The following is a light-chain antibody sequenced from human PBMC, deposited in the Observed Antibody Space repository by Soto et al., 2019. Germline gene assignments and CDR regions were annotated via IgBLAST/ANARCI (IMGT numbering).Light chain of an antibody. CDR1: PSVLFSSNNKNY. V-gene: IGKV4-1*01. CDR2: WAS. Sequence: DIVMTQSPDSLAVSLGETATIHCKSSPSVLFSSNNKNYLAWYQQKPGQPPKLLIYWASTRESGVPDRFSGSGSGTDFTLTISSLQAEDVAVYYCQQYYTTPPITFGQGTRLEIK. CDR3: QQYYTTPPIT. J-gene: IGKJ5*01.